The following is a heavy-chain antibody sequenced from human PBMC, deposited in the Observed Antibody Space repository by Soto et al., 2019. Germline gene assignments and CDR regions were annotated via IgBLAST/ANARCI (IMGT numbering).Heavy chain of an antibody. J-gene: IGHJ4*02. CDR3: ALGDGPRTTLGY. Sequence: QVQLVQSGAEVKKPGASVKVSCKASGYTFTSYYMHWVRQAPGQGLEWMGIINPSGGSTSYAQKCHGRVTQTRDTSTGTVYMELSSQRSEDTAVYYCALGDGPRTTLGYWGQGTLVTVSS. CDR1: GYTFTSYY. CDR2: INPSGGST. D-gene: IGHD4-4*01. V-gene: IGHV1-46*01.